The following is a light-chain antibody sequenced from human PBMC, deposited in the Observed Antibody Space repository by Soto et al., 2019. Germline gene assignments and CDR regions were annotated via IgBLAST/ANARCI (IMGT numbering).Light chain of an antibody. Sequence: NFMLTQPHSVSESPGQTVTISCTRSSSSIASDYVQWYQQRPGSAPINVIFEDSQRPSGVPDRFSGSIDSSSNSASLTISRLTTEDAADYYCQSVDGKYVVFGGGTKLTVL. V-gene: IGLV6-57*04. CDR2: EDS. J-gene: IGLJ2*01. CDR3: QSVDGKYVV. CDR1: SSSIASDY.